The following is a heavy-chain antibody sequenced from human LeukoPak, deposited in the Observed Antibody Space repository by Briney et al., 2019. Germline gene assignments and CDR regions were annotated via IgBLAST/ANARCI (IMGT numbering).Heavy chain of an antibody. CDR1: GFTFSSYA. D-gene: IGHD6-13*01. J-gene: IGHJ4*02. CDR3: AKIQHSSSWLLGVDY. V-gene: IGHV3-23*01. CDR2: ISGSGGST. Sequence: GGSLRLSCAASGFTFSSYAMSWVRQAPGKGLEWVSAISGSGGSTYYADSVKGRFTISRDNSKNTLYLQMNSLRAEDTAVYYCAKIQHSSSWLLGVDYWGQGTLVTVSS.